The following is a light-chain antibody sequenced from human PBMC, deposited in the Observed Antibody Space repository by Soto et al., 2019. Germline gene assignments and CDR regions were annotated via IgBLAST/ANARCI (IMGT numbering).Light chain of an antibody. Sequence: QSALTQPASVSGSPGQSITISCTGTSSDVGGYKFVSWYQQHPGKAPKLMIYEVSNRPSGVSSRFSDSKSGNTASLTSSGLQAEDEADYYCGAYTGSIYVFGTGTKVTVL. CDR1: SSDVGGYKF. CDR2: EVS. CDR3: GAYTGSIYV. V-gene: IGLV2-14*01. J-gene: IGLJ1*01.